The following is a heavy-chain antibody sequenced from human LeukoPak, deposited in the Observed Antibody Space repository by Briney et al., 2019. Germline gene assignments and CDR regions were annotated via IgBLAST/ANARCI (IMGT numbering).Heavy chain of an antibody. CDR2: INPNSGGT. V-gene: IGHV1-2*02. J-gene: IGHJ4*02. Sequence: ASVKVSCKASGYTFTGYYMHWLRLAPGQGLEWMGWINPNSGGTNYAQKFQGRVTMTRDTSLSTGYMELRRLRSDDTAVYYCARGVVRGVIITLYYFDYWGQGTLVTLYS. D-gene: IGHD3-10*01. CDR1: GYTFTGYY. CDR3: ARGVVRGVIITLYYFDY.